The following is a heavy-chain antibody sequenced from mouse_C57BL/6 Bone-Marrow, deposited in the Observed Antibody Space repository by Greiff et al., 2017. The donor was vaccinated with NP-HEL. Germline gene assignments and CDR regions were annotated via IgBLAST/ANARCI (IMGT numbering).Heavy chain of an antibody. Sequence: EVQRVESGGDLVKPGGSLKLSCAASGFTFSSYGMSWVRQTPDKRLEWVATISSGGSYTYYPDSVKGRFTISRDNAKNTQYLQLSSLKSEDTAMYDCARHYYSNYFDYWGQGTTLTVSS. CDR1: GFTFSSYG. V-gene: IGHV5-6*01. D-gene: IGHD2-5*01. CDR3: ARHYYSNYFDY. CDR2: ISSGGSYT. J-gene: IGHJ2*01.